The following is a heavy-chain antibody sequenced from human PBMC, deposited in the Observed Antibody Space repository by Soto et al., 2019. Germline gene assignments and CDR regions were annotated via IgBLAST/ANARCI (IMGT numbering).Heavy chain of an antibody. J-gene: IGHJ3*02. CDR2: INYNSGSI. CDR3: AKDFYSNYDGGGAFDI. CDR1: GFTFDDYA. V-gene: IGHV3-9*01. D-gene: IGHD4-4*01. Sequence: EVQLVESGGGLVQPGRSLRLSCAASGFTFDDYAMHWVRQAPGKGLEWVSSINYNSGSIGYADSVKGRFTISRDNAKNXLDLKMNRLRAEDTAFYYFAKDFYSNYDGGGAFDIWGQGTMVTVSS.